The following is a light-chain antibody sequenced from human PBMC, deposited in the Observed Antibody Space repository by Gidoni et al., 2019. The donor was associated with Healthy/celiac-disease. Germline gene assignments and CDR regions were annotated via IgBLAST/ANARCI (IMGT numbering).Light chain of an antibody. V-gene: IGKV4-1*01. Sequence: DIVMTQSPASLAVSLGERATINCKSSQRVLSSSNNKNYLAWYQQKPGQPPKLLIYWASTRESGVPDRFSGSGSGTDFALTSSSLQAEDVAVYYCQQYYSTPVTFGPGTKVDIK. CDR3: QQYYSTPVT. J-gene: IGKJ3*01. CDR1: QRVLSSSNNKNY. CDR2: WAS.